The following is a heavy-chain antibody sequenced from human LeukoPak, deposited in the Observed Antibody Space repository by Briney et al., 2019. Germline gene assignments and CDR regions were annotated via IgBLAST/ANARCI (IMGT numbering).Heavy chain of an antibody. J-gene: IGHJ3*02. Sequence: SETLSLTCTVSGGSIISSDYHWGWVRQPPGKGLEWIGTISYSGNTDYNPSLRSRVTISVDTSNNQFSLRLGSVTAADTAVYHCARHCCSGPAKRVFDIWGQGTMVPVSS. CDR2: ISYSGNT. CDR3: ARHCCSGPAKRVFDI. CDR1: GGSIISSDYH. D-gene: IGHD2-15*01. V-gene: IGHV4-39*01.